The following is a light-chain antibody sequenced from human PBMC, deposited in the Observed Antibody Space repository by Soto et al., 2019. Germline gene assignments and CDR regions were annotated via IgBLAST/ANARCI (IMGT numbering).Light chain of an antibody. V-gene: IGKV2-28*01. Sequence: DIVMTQSPLSLPVTPGEPASISCRSRQSLLHSNRYNYVGWYLQKPGQSPQFLSYLGSNRASGVPGRFPGRGSGPDFTPKTSSVEDAQVGVYSCMQALQPPITFGQGTRLAIK. CDR2: LGS. CDR3: MQALQPPIT. J-gene: IGKJ5*01. CDR1: QSLLHSNRYNY.